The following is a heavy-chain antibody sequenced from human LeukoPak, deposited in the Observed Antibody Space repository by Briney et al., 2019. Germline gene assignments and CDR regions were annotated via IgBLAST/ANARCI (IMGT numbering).Heavy chain of an antibody. Sequence: SGTLSLTCAVYGCSISSSNWWSWVRPPPGKGLECIRDIYHSGSTNYNPSLKSRVTISVDKSKNQFFLKLSSVTAADTAVYYCARRAKMGDSTLDYWGQGTLVTVSS. V-gene: IGHV4-4*02. J-gene: IGHJ4*02. CDR1: GCSISSSNW. CDR2: IYHSGST. CDR3: ARRAKMGDSTLDY. D-gene: IGHD3-22*01.